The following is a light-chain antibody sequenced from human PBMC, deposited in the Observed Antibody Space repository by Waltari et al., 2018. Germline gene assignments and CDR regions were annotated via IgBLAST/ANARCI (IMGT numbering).Light chain of an antibody. CDR2: EVV. CDR1: SSDVGNYNL. Sequence: QSALTQPASVSGSPGQSITISCTGTSSDVGNYNLVPWYQQYPGKAPKLVIYEVVKRPPSVSSRFSGSKSGSTASLTISGLQPEDEGNYYCTSYAGRSTLIFGGGT. J-gene: IGLJ2*01. V-gene: IGLV2-23*02. CDR3: TSYAGRSTLI.